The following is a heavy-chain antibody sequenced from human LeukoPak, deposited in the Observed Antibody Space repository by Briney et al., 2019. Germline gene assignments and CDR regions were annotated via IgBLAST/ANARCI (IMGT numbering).Heavy chain of an antibody. J-gene: IGHJ3*02. CDR1: GGSISSYY. CDR2: IYYSGST. D-gene: IGHD5-24*01. CDR3: ARVRDGYNYAFDI. Sequence: SETLSLTCTVSGGSISSYYWSWIRQPPGKGLEWIGYIYYSGSTYYNPSLKSRVTISVDTSKNQFSLKLSSVTAADTAVYYCARVRDGYNYAFDIWGQGTMVTVSS. V-gene: IGHV4-59*08.